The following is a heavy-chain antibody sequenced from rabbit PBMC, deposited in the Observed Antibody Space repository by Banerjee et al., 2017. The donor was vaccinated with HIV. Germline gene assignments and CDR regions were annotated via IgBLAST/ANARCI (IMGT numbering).Heavy chain of an antibody. D-gene: IGHD6-1*01. CDR2: IDFESSGT. CDR3: ARYYSYGYAGGTYAANL. Sequence: QSLEESGGDLVKPGASLTLTCTASGFSFSNRNWICWVRQAPGKGLEWIACIDFESSGTYYASWARGRFTISKTSSTTVTLQMTSLTAADTATYFCARYYSYGYAGGTYAANLWGPGTLVTVS. CDR1: GFSFSNRNW. J-gene: IGHJ4*01. V-gene: IGHV1S40*01.